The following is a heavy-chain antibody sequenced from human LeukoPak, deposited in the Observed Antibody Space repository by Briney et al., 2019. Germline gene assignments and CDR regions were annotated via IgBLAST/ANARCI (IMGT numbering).Heavy chain of an antibody. V-gene: IGHV1-69*04. Sequence: SVKVSCKASGGTFSSYAISWVRQAPGQGLEWMGRIIPILGIANYAQKFQGRVTITADKSTSTAYMELSSLRSEDTAVYYCARVAIAVAGTLEGGFDYWGQGTLVTVSS. D-gene: IGHD6-19*01. CDR3: ARVAIAVAGTLEGGFDY. CDR2: IIPILGIA. CDR1: GGTFSSYA. J-gene: IGHJ4*02.